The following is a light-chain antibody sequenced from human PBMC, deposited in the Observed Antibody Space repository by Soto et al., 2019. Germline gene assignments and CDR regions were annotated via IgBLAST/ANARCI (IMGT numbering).Light chain of an antibody. V-gene: IGLV1-40*01. CDR1: SSNIGAHYD. Sequence: QSVLTQPPSVSGAPGQRVTISCTGSSSNIGAHYDVHWYQQLPGTAPKLLIYGNSNRPSGVPDRFSGSKSGTSASLAITGLQAEDEADYYCAAWDDSLSGLYVFGTGTKVTVL. J-gene: IGLJ1*01. CDR2: GNS. CDR3: AAWDDSLSGLYV.